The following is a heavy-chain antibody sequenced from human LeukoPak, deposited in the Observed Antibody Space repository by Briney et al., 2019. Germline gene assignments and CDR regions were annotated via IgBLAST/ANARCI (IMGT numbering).Heavy chain of an antibody. J-gene: IGHJ5*01. CDR3: AKDQTSGIAGPFDS. V-gene: IGHV3-9*01. CDR2: INWNSGRT. D-gene: IGHD6-13*01. Sequence: QTGGSLRLSCAASGFTFGSYAMHWVRQAPGKGLEWVSGINWNSGRTVYADSVKGRFTISRDNAKNALYLQMNSLRTEDTAFYYCAKDQTSGIAGPFDSWGQGTLVTVSS. CDR1: GFTFGSYA.